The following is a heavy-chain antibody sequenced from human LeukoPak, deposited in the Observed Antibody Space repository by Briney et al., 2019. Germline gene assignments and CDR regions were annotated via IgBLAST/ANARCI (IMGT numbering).Heavy chain of an antibody. CDR3: ARSPRYCSSTSCQGGNWFDP. CDR2: ISSSSSYT. CDR1: GFTFSDYY. Sequence: NSGGSLRPSCAASGFTFSDYYMSWIRQAPGKGLEWVSYISSSSSYTNYADSVKGRFTISRDNAKNSLYLQMNSLRAEDTAVYYCARSPRYCSSTSCQGGNWFDPWGQGTLVTVSS. J-gene: IGHJ5*02. V-gene: IGHV3-11*03. D-gene: IGHD2-2*01.